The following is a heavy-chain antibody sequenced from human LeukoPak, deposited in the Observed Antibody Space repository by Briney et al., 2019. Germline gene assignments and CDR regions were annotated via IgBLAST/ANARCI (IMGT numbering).Heavy chain of an antibody. CDR3: ARAVAGTRNAFDL. CDR1: GFTFSTQW. V-gene: IGHV3-74*01. D-gene: IGHD6-19*01. J-gene: IGHJ3*01. CDR2: ISNDVIST. Sequence: GGSLRLSCEASGFTFSTQWMHWVRQVPGKGLVWISRISNDVISTISTSYADSVKGQFTISRDNAKNTLYLQMNSLIAEDTAVYYCARAVAGTRNAFDLWGQGTMVTVSS.